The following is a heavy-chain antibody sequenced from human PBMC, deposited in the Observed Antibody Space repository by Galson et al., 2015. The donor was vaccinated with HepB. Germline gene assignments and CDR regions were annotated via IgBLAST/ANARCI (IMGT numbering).Heavy chain of an antibody. D-gene: IGHD2-15*01. CDR1: GFTFSSYA. CDR2: ISYDGSNK. CDR3: ARETPDDCSGGSCYSALDY. J-gene: IGHJ4*02. V-gene: IGHV3-30-3*01. Sequence: SLRLSCAASGFTFSSYAMHWARQAPGKGLEWVAVISYDGSNKYYADSVKGRFTISRDNSKNTLYLQMNSLRAEDTAVYYCARETPDDCSGGSCYSALDYWGQGTLVTVSS.